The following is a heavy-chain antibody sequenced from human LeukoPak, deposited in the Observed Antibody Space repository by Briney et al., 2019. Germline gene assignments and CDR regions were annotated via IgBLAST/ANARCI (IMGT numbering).Heavy chain of an antibody. D-gene: IGHD3-22*01. CDR1: GGTFNTYS. V-gene: IGHV1-69*13. Sequence: ASVKVSCKASGGTFNTYSISWVRQAPGQGLEWMGGIIPIFGTAKYAQKSQGRVTITADESTSTAYMELSGLRCEDTAVYYCAREWGHDSSGYYYGYWGQGTLVTVSS. CDR3: AREWGHDSSGYYYGY. J-gene: IGHJ4*02. CDR2: IIPIFGTA.